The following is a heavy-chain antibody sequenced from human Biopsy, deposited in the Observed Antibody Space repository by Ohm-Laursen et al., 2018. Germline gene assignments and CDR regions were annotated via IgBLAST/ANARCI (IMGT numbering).Heavy chain of an antibody. Sequence: SVKVSCKASGYWFSRYAISWVRQAPGQGLEWMGWVSGYNGNTNYAQKFQGRVAMTTDTSTSTAYMELRSLRSDDTAVYYCARGSYYGSGSYDNRADAFDTWGQGTRVTVSS. J-gene: IGHJ3*02. CDR1: GYWFSRYA. D-gene: IGHD3-10*01. CDR2: VSGYNGNT. V-gene: IGHV1-18*04. CDR3: ARGSYYGSGSYDNRADAFDT.